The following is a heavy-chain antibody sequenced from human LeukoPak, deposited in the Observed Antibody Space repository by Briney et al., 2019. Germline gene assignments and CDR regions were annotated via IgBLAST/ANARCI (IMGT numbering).Heavy chain of an antibody. Sequence: ASVKVSCKASGYTFTSYGISWVRQAPGQGLEWMGWISAYNGNTNYAQKLQGRVTMTTDTSTSTAYMELRSLRSDDTAVYYCARAREGMEYQLLYPDYYYYMDVWGKGTTVTVSS. J-gene: IGHJ6*03. V-gene: IGHV1-18*01. CDR1: GYTFTSYG. D-gene: IGHD2-2*02. CDR2: ISAYNGNT. CDR3: ARAREGMEYQLLYPDYYYYMDV.